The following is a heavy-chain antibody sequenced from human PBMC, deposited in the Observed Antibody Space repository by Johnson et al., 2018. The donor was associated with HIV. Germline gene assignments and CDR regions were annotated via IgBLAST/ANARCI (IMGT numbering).Heavy chain of an antibody. Sequence: QVQLVESGGGLVQPGRSLKLSCAASGFTFDDYAMHWVRQTPGKGLEWVAVISYDGSNKYYADSVKGRFTISRDNSKNTLYLQMNSLRAEDTAVYYCARDDGSGIRVKGAFDIWGQGTWVAVSS. V-gene: IGHV3-30-3*01. CDR2: ISYDGSNK. D-gene: IGHD3-10*01. J-gene: IGHJ3*02. CDR1: GFTFDDYA. CDR3: ARDDGSGIRVKGAFDI.